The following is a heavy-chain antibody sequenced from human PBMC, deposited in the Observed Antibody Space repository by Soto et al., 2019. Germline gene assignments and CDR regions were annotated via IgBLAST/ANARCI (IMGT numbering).Heavy chain of an antibody. CDR1: GYTFTSYA. V-gene: IGHV1-3*01. CDR2: INAGNGNT. Sequence: PSVKVSCKASGYTFTSYAMHWVRQAPGQRLEWMGWINAGNGNTKYSQKFQGRVTITRDTSASTAYMELSSLRSEDTAVYYCAREVQEDYFDYWGRGTLVTVSS. CDR3: AREVQEDYFDY. D-gene: IGHD3-10*01. J-gene: IGHJ4*02.